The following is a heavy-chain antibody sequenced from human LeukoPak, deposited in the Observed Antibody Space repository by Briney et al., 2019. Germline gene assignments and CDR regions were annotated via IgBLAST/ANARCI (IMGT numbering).Heavy chain of an antibody. Sequence: SETLSLTCTVSGGSISSYYWNWIRQPPGKGLEWIGYIYYSGSTNYNPSLKSRVTISVDTSRNQFSLKLSSVTAADTAVYYCARGADSSGYYSIFYFDYWGQGTLVTVSS. J-gene: IGHJ4*02. CDR2: IYYSGST. D-gene: IGHD3-22*01. CDR1: GGSISSYY. V-gene: IGHV4-59*01. CDR3: ARGADSSGYYSIFYFDY.